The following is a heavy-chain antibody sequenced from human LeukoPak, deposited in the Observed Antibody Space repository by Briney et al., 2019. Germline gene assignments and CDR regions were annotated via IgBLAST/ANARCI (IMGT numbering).Heavy chain of an antibody. D-gene: IGHD1-26*01. CDR2: IRYDGSNK. Sequence: GGSLRLSCAASGFTFSSYGMHWVRQAPGKGLEWVAFIRYDGSNKYYADSVKGRFTISRDNSKNTLYLQMNSLRAEDTAVYYCAREASGSYSDYWGQGTLVTVSS. CDR1: GFTFSSYG. CDR3: AREASGSYSDY. V-gene: IGHV3-30*02. J-gene: IGHJ4*02.